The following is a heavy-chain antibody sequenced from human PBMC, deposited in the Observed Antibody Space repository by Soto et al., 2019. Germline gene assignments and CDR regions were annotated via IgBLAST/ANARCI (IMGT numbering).Heavy chain of an antibody. CDR1: GFTFSSYS. CDR2: ISTSSSYI. CDR3: ARDPLTGTTPVSMDV. J-gene: IGHJ6*02. D-gene: IGHD1-7*01. V-gene: IGHV3-21*01. Sequence: EVQLVESGGGLVKPGGSLRLSCAASGFTFSSYSMNWVRQAPGKGLEWVSSISTSSSYIYYADSVKCRFTISRDNAKNSLYLQMNSLRAEDTAVYYCARDPLTGTTPVSMDVWGQGTPVTVSS.